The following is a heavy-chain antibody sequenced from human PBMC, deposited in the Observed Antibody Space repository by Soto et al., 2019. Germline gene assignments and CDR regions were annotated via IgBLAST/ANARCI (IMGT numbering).Heavy chain of an antibody. CDR3: ARQIYDSDTGPNFQYYFDS. V-gene: IGHV5-10-1*01. Sequence: GESLKISCKGSGYSFAGNWITWVRQKPGKGLEWMGRIDPSDSQTYYSPSFRGHVTISVTKSITTVFLQWSSLRASDTAMYYCARQIYDSDTGPNFQYYFDSWGQGTPVTVSS. CDR2: IDPSDSQT. J-gene: IGHJ4*02. CDR1: GYSFAGNW. D-gene: IGHD3-22*01.